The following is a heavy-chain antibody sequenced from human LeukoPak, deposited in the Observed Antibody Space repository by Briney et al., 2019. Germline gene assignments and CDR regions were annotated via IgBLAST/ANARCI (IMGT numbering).Heavy chain of an antibody. CDR3: ARASWVSSTDAVR. V-gene: IGHV3-23*01. D-gene: IGHD3-16*01. Sequence: GGSLRLSCAASGLSFSSFAMSWVRQGPARGLEWVSSIGGNGETFYADSVKGRFTLSSDSSRNTVYFQLNNLRVEDTAIYYCARASWVSSTDAVRWGQGTLVTVSS. J-gene: IGHJ4*02. CDR1: GLSFSSFA. CDR2: IGGNGET.